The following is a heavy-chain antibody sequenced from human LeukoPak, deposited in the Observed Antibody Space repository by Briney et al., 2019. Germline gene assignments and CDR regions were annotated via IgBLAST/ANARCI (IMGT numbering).Heavy chain of an antibody. CDR3: AAQWLERLNWFDP. CDR2: IYYSGST. D-gene: IGHD6-19*01. Sequence: PSETLSLTCTVSGGSISSSSYYWGWSRQPPGKGLEWIGSIYYSGSTYYNPSLKSRVTISVDTSKNQFSLKLSSVTAADTAVYYCAAQWLERLNWFDPWGQGTLVTVSS. CDR1: GGSISSSSYY. V-gene: IGHV4-39*01. J-gene: IGHJ5*02.